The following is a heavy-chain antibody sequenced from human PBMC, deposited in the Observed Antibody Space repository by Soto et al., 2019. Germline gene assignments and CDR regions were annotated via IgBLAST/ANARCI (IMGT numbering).Heavy chain of an antibody. J-gene: IGHJ6*02. V-gene: IGHV3-53*01. CDR1: GFAVSSNY. D-gene: IGHD6-25*01. CDR2: IYSGGST. Sequence: GGSLRLSCAASGFAVSSNYMSWVRQAPGKGLEWVSVIYSGGSTYYAESVKGRFTISRDNSQNTLYLQLTSLKAEDTAVYYCPRSHSSGWPYYYYGMDVWGQGTTVTVS. CDR3: PRSHSSGWPYYYYGMDV.